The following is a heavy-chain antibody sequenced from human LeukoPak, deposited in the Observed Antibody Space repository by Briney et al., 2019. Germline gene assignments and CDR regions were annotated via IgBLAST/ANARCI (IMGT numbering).Heavy chain of an antibody. CDR1: GGSFSGYY. CDR2: INHSGST. Sequence: SETLSLTCAVYGGSFSGYYWSWIRQPPGKGLEWIGEINHSGSTNHNPSLKSRVTISVDTSKNQFSLKLSSVTAADTAVYYCARGRVWYYYDSSGYYFDYWGQGTLVTVSS. J-gene: IGHJ4*02. CDR3: ARGRVWYYYDSSGYYFDY. D-gene: IGHD3-22*01. V-gene: IGHV4-34*01.